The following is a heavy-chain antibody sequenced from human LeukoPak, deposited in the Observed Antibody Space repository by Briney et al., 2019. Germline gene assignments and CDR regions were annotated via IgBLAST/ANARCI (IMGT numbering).Heavy chain of an antibody. V-gene: IGHV4-39*07. Sequence: SSETLSLTCTVSGDFISSSSHYWGWIRQPPGKGLEWIGGIYYSGNTYYNPSLKSRVTMSVDTSKNQFSLKLSSVTAADTAVYYCATLLLWNWFDPWGQGTLVTVSS. CDR1: GDFISSSSHY. D-gene: IGHD3-10*01. J-gene: IGHJ5*02. CDR3: ATLLLWNWFDP. CDR2: IYYSGNT.